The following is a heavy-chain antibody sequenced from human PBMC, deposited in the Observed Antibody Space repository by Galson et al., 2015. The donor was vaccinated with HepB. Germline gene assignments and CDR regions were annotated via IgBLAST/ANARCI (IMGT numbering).Heavy chain of an antibody. CDR3: AADTLGRDGYRFDY. J-gene: IGHJ4*02. CDR1: GFTFTSSA. D-gene: IGHD5-24*01. V-gene: IGHV1-58*01. CDR2: IVVGSGNT. Sequence: SVKVSCKASGFTFTSSAVQWVRQARGQRLEWIGWIVVGSGNTNYAQKFQERVTITRDMSTSTAYMELSSLRSEDTAVYYCAADTLGRDGYRFDYWGQGTLVTVPS.